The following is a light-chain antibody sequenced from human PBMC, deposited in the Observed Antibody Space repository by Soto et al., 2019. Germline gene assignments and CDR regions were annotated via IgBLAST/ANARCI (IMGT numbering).Light chain of an antibody. CDR2: DAS. CDR1: QDISNY. J-gene: IGKJ5*01. Sequence: DIQMTQSPSSLSASVGDRVTITCQASQDISNYLNWYQQKPGKAPKLLIYDASNLETGVPSRFSGSGSGTDFTFTISSLQPEDFAVYYCQQRSNWRITFGQGTRLEIK. CDR3: QQRSNWRIT. V-gene: IGKV1-33*01.